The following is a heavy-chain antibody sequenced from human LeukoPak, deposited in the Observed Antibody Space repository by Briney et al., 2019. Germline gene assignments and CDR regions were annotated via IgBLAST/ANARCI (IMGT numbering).Heavy chain of an antibody. Sequence: ASVKVSCKASGYTFTSYGVTWVRQAPGQGLEWMGWVSGHNGDTDYAQKLQGRVTMTIVTSTSTDYMELRNLISDDTAVYFCARDRHSGYSSVWYDHWGQGTLVTVSS. J-gene: IGHJ5*02. V-gene: IGHV1-18*01. CDR1: GYTFTSYG. CDR2: VSGHNGDT. D-gene: IGHD6-25*01. CDR3: ARDRHSGYSSVWYDH.